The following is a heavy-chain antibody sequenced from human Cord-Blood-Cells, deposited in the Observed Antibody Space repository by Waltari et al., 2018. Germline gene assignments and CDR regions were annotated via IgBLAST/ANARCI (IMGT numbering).Heavy chain of an antibody. CDR3: ARGLRYNWNYDAFDI. D-gene: IGHD1-7*01. J-gene: IGHJ3*02. Sequence: QVQLVQSGAEVQKPGASVQVSCKASGYTFTGYYMPWVRQAPGQGLEWMGWINPNSGGTNYAQKFQGWVTMTRDTSISTAYMELSRLRSDDTAVYYCARGLRYNWNYDAFDIWGQGTMVTVSS. CDR1: GYTFTGYY. V-gene: IGHV1-2*04. CDR2: INPNSGGT.